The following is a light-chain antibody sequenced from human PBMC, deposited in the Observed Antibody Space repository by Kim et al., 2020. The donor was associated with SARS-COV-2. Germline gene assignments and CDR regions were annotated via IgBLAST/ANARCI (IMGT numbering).Light chain of an antibody. V-gene: IGLV1-44*01. J-gene: IGLJ1*01. CDR1: SSNIGSNA. CDR2: SNN. Sequence: QSVLTQPPSGSGTPGQRVTISCSGSSSNIGSNAVNWYQQLPGTAPKLLIYSNNQRPSGVPDRLSGSKSGTSASLAISGLQSEDEADYYCAAWDESLNGYVFGTGTKVTVL. CDR3: AAWDESLNGYV.